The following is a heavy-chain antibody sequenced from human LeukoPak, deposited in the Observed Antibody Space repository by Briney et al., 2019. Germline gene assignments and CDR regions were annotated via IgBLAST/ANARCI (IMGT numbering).Heavy chain of an antibody. J-gene: IGHJ4*02. CDR1: GYSFTSYW. D-gene: IGHD4-23*01. CDR2: ICPGDSDT. CDR3: ARQHDYGGNPRLEFFDY. Sequence: GESLKISCKGSGYSFTSYWIGWVRQMPGKGLEWMGIICPGDSDTRYSPSFQGQVTISADKSISTAYLQWSSLKASDTAMYYCARQHDYGGNPRLEFFDYWGQGTLVTVSS. V-gene: IGHV5-51*01.